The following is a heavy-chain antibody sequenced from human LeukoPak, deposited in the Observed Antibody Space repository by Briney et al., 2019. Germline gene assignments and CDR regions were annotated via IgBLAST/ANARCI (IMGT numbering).Heavy chain of an antibody. CDR3: AREDTMMTDY. J-gene: IGHJ4*02. V-gene: IGHV4-39*07. CDR1: GGSISSSSYY. D-gene: IGHD3-22*01. CDR2: IYHSGST. Sequence: SETLSLTCTVSGGSISSSSYYWSWVRQPPGKGLEWIGEIYHSGSTNYNPSLKSRVTISVDKSKNQFSLKLSSVTAADTAVYYCAREDTMMTDYWGQGTLVTVSS.